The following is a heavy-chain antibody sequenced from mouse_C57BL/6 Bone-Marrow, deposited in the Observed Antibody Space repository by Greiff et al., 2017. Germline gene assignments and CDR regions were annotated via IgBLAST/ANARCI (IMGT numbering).Heavy chain of an antibody. J-gene: IGHJ1*03. CDR3: ARKGYFDV. CDR2: IDPSDSET. CDR1: GYTFTSYW. V-gene: IGHV1-52*01. Sequence: VQLQQPGAELVRPGSSVKLSCKASGYTFTSYWMHWVKQRPIQGLEWIGNIDPSDSETHYNQKFTDKATLTVDKSSTTAYMQLSSLTSEDSAVYYCARKGYFDVWGTGTTVTVSS.